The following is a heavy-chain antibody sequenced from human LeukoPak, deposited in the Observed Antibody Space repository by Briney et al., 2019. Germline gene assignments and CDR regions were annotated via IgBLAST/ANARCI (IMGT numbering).Heavy chain of an antibody. J-gene: IGHJ4*02. Sequence: PGGSLRLSCAVSGFSFRNYWMSWVRQAPGKGLEWGANINEDGSEKYYVDSVEGRFTISRDNAENSLYLQMNSLRVEDTAVYYCARVITGTLGFDYWGQGTLVTVSS. V-gene: IGHV3-7*01. CDR2: INEDGSEK. CDR3: ARVITGTLGFDY. D-gene: IGHD1-20*01. CDR1: GFSFRNYW.